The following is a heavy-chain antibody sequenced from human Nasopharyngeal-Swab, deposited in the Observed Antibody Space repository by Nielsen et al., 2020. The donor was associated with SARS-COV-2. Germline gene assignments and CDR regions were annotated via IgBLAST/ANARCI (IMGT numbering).Heavy chain of an antibody. CDR3: AHITRGLERDTIFGVPLASLSYYYMDV. CDR2: IYWDDDQ. D-gene: IGHD3-3*01. Sequence: SGPTLVKPTQTLTLTCSFSGFSFTTSGVGVVWIRQPPGKALEWLALIYWDDDQRYNPSLKTRLTITKDTSKDQVVLTLTNMGPVDSGTYYWAHITRGLERDTIFGVPLASLSYYYMDVWGKGTTVTVS. V-gene: IGHV2-5*02. CDR1: GFSFTTSGVG. J-gene: IGHJ6*03.